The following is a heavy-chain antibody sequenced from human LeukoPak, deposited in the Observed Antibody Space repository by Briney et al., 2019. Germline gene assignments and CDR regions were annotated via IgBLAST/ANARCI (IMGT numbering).Heavy chain of an antibody. CDR3: ARGGGTGIFDY. J-gene: IGHJ4*02. CDR1: GFTFSNYS. D-gene: IGHD1-1*01. V-gene: IGHV3-74*01. CDR2: VNSDGSST. Sequence: GGSLRLSCAASGFTFSNYSMHWVRQAPGKGLVWVSRVNSDGSSTNYADSVKGRFTISTDNAKNTVYLQMNSLRAEDTAVYYCARGGGTGIFDYWGQGTLVTVSS.